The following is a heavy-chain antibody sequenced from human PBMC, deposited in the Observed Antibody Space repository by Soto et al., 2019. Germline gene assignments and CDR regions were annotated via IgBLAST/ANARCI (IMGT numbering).Heavy chain of an antibody. CDR1: GDSIRSGDYY. CDR2: IYYSGST. Sequence: QVHLEESGPGLVKPSQTLSLTCTVLGDSIRSGDYYWHWIRQPPGRGLEWIGYIYYSGSTCYNPSLKRRLTMSVDTSKNQYSLRLSSLLAADTAVYYCARSVGYYYYGLDVWGQGTTVIVSS. D-gene: IGHD1-26*01. CDR3: ARSVGYYYYGLDV. J-gene: IGHJ6*02. V-gene: IGHV4-30-4*01.